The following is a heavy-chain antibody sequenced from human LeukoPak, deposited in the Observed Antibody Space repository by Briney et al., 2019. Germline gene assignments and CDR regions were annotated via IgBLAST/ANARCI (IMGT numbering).Heavy chain of an antibody. CDR3: ARLGGEAAAGKGEFDY. CDR2: IYYSGST. Sequence: SETLSLTCTVSGGSISSSSYYWGWIRQPPGKGLEWIGSIYYSGSTYYNPSLKSRVTISVDTSKNQFSLKLSSVTAADTAVYYCARLGGEAAAGKGEFDYWGQGTLVTVSS. V-gene: IGHV4-39*01. D-gene: IGHD6-13*01. J-gene: IGHJ4*02. CDR1: GGSISSSSYY.